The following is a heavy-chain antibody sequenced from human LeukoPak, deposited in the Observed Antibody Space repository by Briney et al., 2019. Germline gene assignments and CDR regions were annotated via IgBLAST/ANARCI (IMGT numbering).Heavy chain of an antibody. CDR3: ARDLRYYGSGSYYKPTGTFGY. D-gene: IGHD3-10*01. CDR2: INPSGGST. CDR1: GYTFTSYY. J-gene: IGHJ4*02. Sequence: GASVKVSCKASGYTFTSYYMHWVRQAPGQGLEWMGIINPSGGSTSYAQKFQGRVTMTRDTSTSTVYMELSSLRSEDTAVYYCARDLRYYGSGSYYKPTGTFGYWGQGTLVTVSS. V-gene: IGHV1-46*01.